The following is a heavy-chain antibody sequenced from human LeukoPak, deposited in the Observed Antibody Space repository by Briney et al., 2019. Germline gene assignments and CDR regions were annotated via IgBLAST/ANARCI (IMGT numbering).Heavy chain of an antibody. Sequence: ASVKVSCKASGYTFTSYDINWVRQATGQGLEWMGWMNPNSGNTGYAQKFQGRVTMTRNTSISTAYMELSSLRSEDTAVYYWARGWYYYGSGSYYRVGYYYGMDVWGQGTTVTVSS. V-gene: IGHV1-8*01. J-gene: IGHJ6*02. CDR2: MNPNSGNT. CDR3: ARGWYYYGSGSYYRVGYYYGMDV. CDR1: GYTFTSYD. D-gene: IGHD3-10*01.